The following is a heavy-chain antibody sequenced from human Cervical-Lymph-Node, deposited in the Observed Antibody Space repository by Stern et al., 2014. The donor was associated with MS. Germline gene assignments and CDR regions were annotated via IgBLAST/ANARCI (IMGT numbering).Heavy chain of an antibody. Sequence: EDQLVESGAEVKKPGESLKISCKTSGYSFPNSWIGWVRQMPGKGLDWIGLIYPADSEIRYSPSFQGQVTISADKSVTTAYLQWSSLRASDTAMYYRARLAKWGLVYNDYVRDPFDIWGQGTMVTVSS. CDR3: ARLAKWGLVYNDYVRDPFDI. J-gene: IGHJ3*02. CDR1: GYSFPNSW. D-gene: IGHD4-17*01. V-gene: IGHV5-51*01. CDR2: IYPADSEI.